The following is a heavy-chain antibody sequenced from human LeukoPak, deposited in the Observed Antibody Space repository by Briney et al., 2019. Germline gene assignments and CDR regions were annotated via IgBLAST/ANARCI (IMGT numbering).Heavy chain of an antibody. D-gene: IGHD6-13*01. V-gene: IGHV4-34*01. J-gene: IGHJ3*02. CDR2: ISHSGST. CDR1: GASFSAHY. CDR3: ARVHQQLALYAFDI. Sequence: SETLSLTCAVYGASFSAHYWSWIRQPPGKGLEWIGEISHSGSTNYNPSLKSRVTIGVDTSKNQFSLKLSSVTAADTAVYYCARVHQQLALYAFDIWGHGTLVSVSS.